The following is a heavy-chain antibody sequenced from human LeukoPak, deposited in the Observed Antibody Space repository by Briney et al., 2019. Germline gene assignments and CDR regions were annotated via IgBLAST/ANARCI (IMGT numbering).Heavy chain of an antibody. V-gene: IGHV3-7*04. J-gene: IGHJ4*02. CDR2: IKQDGSEK. Sequence: VANIKQDGSEKYYVDSVKGRFTISRDNAKNSLYLQMNSLRAEDTAVYYCARPPRYDFWSGYLDYWGQGTLVTVSS. D-gene: IGHD3-3*01. CDR3: ARPPRYDFWSGYLDY.